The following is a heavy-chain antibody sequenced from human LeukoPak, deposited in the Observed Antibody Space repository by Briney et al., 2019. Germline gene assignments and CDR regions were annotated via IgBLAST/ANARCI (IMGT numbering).Heavy chain of an antibody. Sequence: SDTLSLTCTVSGASINNYYWSWIRQPPGKGLEWIGYIHYSGSTDYRPSLKSRVTISVETTTNHFSLKLSSVTAADTAVYYCARRSSSWDGGLFEPWGQGTLVTVSS. CDR1: GASINNYY. D-gene: IGHD6-13*01. CDR3: ARRSSSWDGGLFEP. V-gene: IGHV4-59*08. CDR2: IHYSGST. J-gene: IGHJ5*02.